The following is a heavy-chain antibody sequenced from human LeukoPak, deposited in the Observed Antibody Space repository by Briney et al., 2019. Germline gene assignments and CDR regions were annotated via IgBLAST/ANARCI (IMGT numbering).Heavy chain of an antibody. D-gene: IGHD2-21*02. CDR3: ARVGDWASLGLYIDY. Sequence: PGGSLRLSCAASGFTFSDHYMDWVRQAPGKGLEWVGRTRNKANSYTTEYAASVKGRFTISRDDSKNSLYLQMNSLKTEDTAVYYCARVGDWASLGLYIDYWGQGTLVTVSS. CDR1: GFTFSDHY. CDR2: TRNKANSYTT. J-gene: IGHJ4*02. V-gene: IGHV3-72*01.